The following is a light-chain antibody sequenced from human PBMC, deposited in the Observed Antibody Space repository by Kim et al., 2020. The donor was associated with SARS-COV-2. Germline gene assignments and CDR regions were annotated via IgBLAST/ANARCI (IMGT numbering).Light chain of an antibody. Sequence: ALGQTVKTTCQGDSLKSDYASWYQQKPGQTPLLVMYGGNHRPSGIPDRFSSSRTGSTASLTITGAQAGDEADYYCSSRDSSGDHLVFGGGTQLTVL. CDR3: SSRDSSGDHLV. CDR1: SLKSDY. CDR2: GGN. V-gene: IGLV3-19*01. J-gene: IGLJ3*02.